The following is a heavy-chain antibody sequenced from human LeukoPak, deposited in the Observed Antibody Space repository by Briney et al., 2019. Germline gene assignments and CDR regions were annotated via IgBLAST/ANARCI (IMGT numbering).Heavy chain of an antibody. CDR1: GGSISSSSYY. J-gene: IGHJ4*02. CDR3: ARHSPNWGSEGGVDY. V-gene: IGHV4-39*01. Sequence: PSETLSLTCTVSGGSISSSSYYWGWIRQPPGKGLEWIGSIYYSGSTYYNPSLKSRVTISVDTSKNQFSLKLSSVTAADTAVYYCARHSPNWGSEGGVDYWGQGTLVTVSS. CDR2: IYYSGST. D-gene: IGHD7-27*01.